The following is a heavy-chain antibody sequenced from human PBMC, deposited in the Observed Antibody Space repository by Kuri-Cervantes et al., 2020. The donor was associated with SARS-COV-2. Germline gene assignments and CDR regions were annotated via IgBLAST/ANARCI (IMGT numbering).Heavy chain of an antibody. D-gene: IGHD2-2*02. J-gene: IGHJ6*02. CDR3: ARDGCSSTSCYSLPIYYYYYGMDV. CDR1: GFTFSSYG. CDR2: ISSSGSTI. Sequence: GGSLRLSCAASGFTFSSYGMHWVRQAPGKGLEWVSYISSSGSTIYYADSVKGRFTISRDNAKNSLSLQMNSLRAEDTVVYYCARDGCSSTSCYSLPIYYYYYGMDVWGQGTMVTVSS. V-gene: IGHV3-48*04.